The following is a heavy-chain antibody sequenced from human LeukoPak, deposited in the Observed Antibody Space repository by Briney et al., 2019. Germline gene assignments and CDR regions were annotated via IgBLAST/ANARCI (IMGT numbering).Heavy chain of an antibody. D-gene: IGHD6-19*01. J-gene: IGHJ4*02. V-gene: IGHV3-21*01. CDR1: GFTFSSYS. CDR3: ARDPGSSSGWFDY. Sequence: GGSLRLSCVVSGFTFSSYSMSWVRQSPGKGLECFSSISASSNFISYADSVKGSFTISRDNPKKSLYLQMNSVRAEDTAVYYCARDPGSSSGWFDYWGQGALVTVSS. CDR2: ISASSNFI.